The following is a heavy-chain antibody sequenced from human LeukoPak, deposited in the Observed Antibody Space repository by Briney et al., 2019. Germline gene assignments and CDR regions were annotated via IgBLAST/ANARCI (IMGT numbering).Heavy chain of an antibody. Sequence: SETLSLTCTVSGDSISSYYWSWIRQPPGKGLEWIGYIYYSGSTNYNPSLKSRVTISVDTSKMQFSLKLSSVTAADTAVYYCAREYSSGKLDYWGQGTLVTVSS. V-gene: IGHV4-59*01. CDR3: AREYSSGKLDY. J-gene: IGHJ4*02. CDR2: IYYSGST. CDR1: GDSISSYY. D-gene: IGHD6-19*01.